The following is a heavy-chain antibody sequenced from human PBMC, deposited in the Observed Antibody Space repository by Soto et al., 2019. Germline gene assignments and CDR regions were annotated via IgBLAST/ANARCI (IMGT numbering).Heavy chain of an antibody. Sequence: LRLSCAASGFTFSSYGMHWVRQAPCKGLEWVAVISYDGSNKYYADSVKGRFTISRDNSKNTLYLQMNSLRAEDTAVYYCAKESRGYSYGWGAFDIWGQGTMVIV. D-gene: IGHD5-18*01. CDR1: GFTFSSYG. V-gene: IGHV3-30*18. J-gene: IGHJ3*02. CDR3: AKESRGYSYGWGAFDI. CDR2: ISYDGSNK.